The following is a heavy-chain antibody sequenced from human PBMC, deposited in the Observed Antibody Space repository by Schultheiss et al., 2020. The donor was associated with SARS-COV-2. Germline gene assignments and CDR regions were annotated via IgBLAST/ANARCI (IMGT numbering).Heavy chain of an antibody. V-gene: IGHV4-39*07. CDR1: GGSISSSDCN. CDR3: AREGELLEDQLLFPFDI. D-gene: IGHD2-2*01. Sequence: SQTLSLTCTVSGGSISSSDCNWGWIRQPPGKGLEWIGTGSKSGITHYNPSLKSRVTILVVPSKNEFSLKVNSVTAADTAVYYCAREGELLEDQLLFPFDIWGQGTMVTVSS. J-gene: IGHJ3*02. CDR2: GSKSGIT.